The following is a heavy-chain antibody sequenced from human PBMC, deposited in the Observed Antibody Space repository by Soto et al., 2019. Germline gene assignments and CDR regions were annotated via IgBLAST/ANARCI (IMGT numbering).Heavy chain of an antibody. Sequence: GGSLRLSCAASGFTFSSFVISWVRQAPGKGLEWVSAISGGGSTTYYADSVKGRFTISRDNSKNTLYLQMNTLRAEDTAVFYCARDAHCSGGTCNGADYWGQGTLVTVSS. D-gene: IGHD2-15*01. V-gene: IGHV3-23*01. CDR3: ARDAHCSGGTCNGADY. CDR1: GFTFSSFV. CDR2: ISGGGSTT. J-gene: IGHJ4*02.